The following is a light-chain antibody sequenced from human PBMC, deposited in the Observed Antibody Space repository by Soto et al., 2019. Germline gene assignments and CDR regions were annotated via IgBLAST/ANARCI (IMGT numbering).Light chain of an antibody. CDR1: TGAVTSGHY. V-gene: IGLV7-46*01. CDR2: DTS. J-gene: IGLJ2*01. CDR3: LLSYSGARPVV. Sequence: QAVVTQEPSRTVYPGGTVTLTCGSSTGAVTSGHYPYWFQQKPGQAPRTLIYDTSNKHSWTPARFSGSLLGGKAALTLSGAQPEDEAEYYCLLSYSGARPVVFGGGTKLTVL.